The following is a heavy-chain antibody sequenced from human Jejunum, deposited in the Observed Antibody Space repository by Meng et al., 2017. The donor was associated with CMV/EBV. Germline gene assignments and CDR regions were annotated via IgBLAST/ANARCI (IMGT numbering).Heavy chain of an antibody. CDR3: ARGYSSDWYDY. V-gene: IGHV4-4*07. Sequence: QAQLQGSGPGLVKPSETLSLICTVSGGSINNYYWNWIRQSAGKGLEWIGRIYTSGSTNYNPSLQSRVTMSVDTSKNQFSLKLTSVTAADTAVYYCARGYSSDWYDYWGQGALVTVSS. D-gene: IGHD6-19*01. J-gene: IGHJ4*02. CDR1: GGSINNYY. CDR2: IYTSGST.